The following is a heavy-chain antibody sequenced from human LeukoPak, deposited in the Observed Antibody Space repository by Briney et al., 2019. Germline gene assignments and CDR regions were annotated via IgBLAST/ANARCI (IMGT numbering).Heavy chain of an antibody. V-gene: IGHV4-34*01. CDR1: GGSFSGHY. J-gene: IGHJ4*02. D-gene: IGHD5-12*01. CDR2: IDHTGRS. Sequence: SETLSLTCAVYGGSFSGHYWTWIRQPPGKGLEWIGEIDHTGRSTYNPSLTSRVTISKDSSKNQFSLKPSSVTAADTAVYYCARDGGYSGYDYLAVGYYFDYWGQGTLVTVSS. CDR3: ARDGGYSGYDYLAVGYYFDY.